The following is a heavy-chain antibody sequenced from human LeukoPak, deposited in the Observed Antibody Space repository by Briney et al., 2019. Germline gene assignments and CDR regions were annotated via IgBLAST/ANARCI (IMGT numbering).Heavy chain of an antibody. Sequence: GGSLRLSCAASGFTFSSYEMNWVRQAPGKGLEWVSYISSSGSTIYYADSVKGRFTISRDNAKNSLYLQMNSLRAGDTAVYYCVRDHHRRLYDSQARDTFDIWGQGTMVTVSS. CDR3: VRDHHRRLYDSQARDTFDI. CDR2: ISSSGSTI. J-gene: IGHJ3*02. CDR1: GFTFSSYE. D-gene: IGHD3-22*01. V-gene: IGHV3-48*03.